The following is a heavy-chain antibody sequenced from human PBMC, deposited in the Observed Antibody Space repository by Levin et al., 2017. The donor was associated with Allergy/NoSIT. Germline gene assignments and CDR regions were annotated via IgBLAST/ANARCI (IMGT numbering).Heavy chain of an antibody. J-gene: IGHJ3*02. CDR1: GFTFDDYA. CDR2: SSWNSGSI. Sequence: GGSLRLSCAASGFTFDDYAMHWVRQAPGKGLEGVSGSSWNSGSIGYADAVKGRFTISRDNAKNSLYLQMNSLRTEDTALYYCARDNIGLPDAFDIWGQGTMVIVSS. D-gene: IGHD3-10*01. CDR3: ARDNIGLPDAFDI. V-gene: IGHV3-9*01.